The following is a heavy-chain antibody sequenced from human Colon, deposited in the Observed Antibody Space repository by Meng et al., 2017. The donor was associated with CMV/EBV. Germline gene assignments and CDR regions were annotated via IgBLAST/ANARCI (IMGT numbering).Heavy chain of an antibody. CDR3: ARGRDCINGFCFYDS. CDR2: IIPLYPLT. V-gene: IGHV1-69*10. CDR1: GGNFGSYS. J-gene: IGHJ1*01. Sequence: SVKVSCKASGGNFGSYSISWVRQAPGQGLEWLGGIIPLYPLTHYAQKFQGRVTITADKSTRTGYMELSSLKSEDTAVYYCARGRDCINGFCFYDSWGQGTLVTVSS. D-gene: IGHD2-8*01.